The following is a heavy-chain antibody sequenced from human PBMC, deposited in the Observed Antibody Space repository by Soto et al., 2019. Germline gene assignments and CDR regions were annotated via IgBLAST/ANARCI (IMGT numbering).Heavy chain of an antibody. CDR2: ISGSGGST. CDR3: AKRPNYYGSGTNFDY. D-gene: IGHD3-10*01. J-gene: IGHJ4*02. Sequence: GGSLRLSCAASGFTFSSYAMSWVRQAPGKGLEWVSAISGSGGSTYYADSVKGRFTISRDNSKNTPYLQMNSLRAEDTAVYYCAKRPNYYGSGTNFDYWGQGTLVTVSS. V-gene: IGHV3-23*01. CDR1: GFTFSSYA.